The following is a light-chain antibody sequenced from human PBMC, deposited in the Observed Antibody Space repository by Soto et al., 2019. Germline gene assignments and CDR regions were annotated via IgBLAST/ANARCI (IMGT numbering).Light chain of an antibody. CDR2: GAS. CDR3: HQYNIWPPLL. Sequence: PGEIATLSFRASQSVGINVAWYQQKPGQATRLLIYGASTRATGSPDRFSASGSATEFTLTISGLQSEDFAVYYCHQYNIWPPLLFGGGTKVDI. V-gene: IGKV3-15*01. J-gene: IGKJ4*01. CDR1: QSVGIN.